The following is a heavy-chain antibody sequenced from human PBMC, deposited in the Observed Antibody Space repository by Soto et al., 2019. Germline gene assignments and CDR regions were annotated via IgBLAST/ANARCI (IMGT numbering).Heavy chain of an antibody. CDR2: INHSGST. Sequence: SETLSLTCAVYGGSFSCYYWSWIRQPPGKGLEWIGEINHSGSTNYNPSLKSRVTISVDTSKNQFSLKLSSVTAADTAVYYCARGGSNDSSGYSPHDYWGQGTLVTVSS. V-gene: IGHV4-34*01. CDR1: GGSFSCYY. D-gene: IGHD3-22*01. CDR3: ARGGSNDSSGYSPHDY. J-gene: IGHJ4*02.